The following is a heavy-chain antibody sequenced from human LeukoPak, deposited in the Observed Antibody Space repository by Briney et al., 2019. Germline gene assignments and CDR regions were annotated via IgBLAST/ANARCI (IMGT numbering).Heavy chain of an antibody. J-gene: IGHJ4*02. D-gene: IGHD5-18*01. V-gene: IGHV1-2*02. CDR2: INPNSGGT. CDR1: GYTFTGYY. CDR3: ARAGGRGYSYGYHDY. Sequence: GASVKVSCKASGYTFTGYYMHWVRQAPGQGLEWMGWINPNSGGTNYAQKFQGRVTMTRDTSISTAYMELSRLRSDDTAVYYCARAGGRGYSYGYHDYWGQGTLVTVSS.